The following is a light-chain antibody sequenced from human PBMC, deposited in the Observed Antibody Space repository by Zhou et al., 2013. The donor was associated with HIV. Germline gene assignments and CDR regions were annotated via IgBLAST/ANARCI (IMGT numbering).Light chain of an antibody. CDR1: QDVGTD. J-gene: IGKJ4*01. V-gene: IGKV1-33*01. CDR2: DAS. CDR3: HQYGHRLS. Sequence: DMQMTQSPSSLSASVGDRVTITCQASQDVGTDVNWYQQKPGKAPKLLIYDASKLEAGVPSRFTGSGAGTDFIFTISSLQPEDFATYYCHQYGHRLSFGGGTKVDTK.